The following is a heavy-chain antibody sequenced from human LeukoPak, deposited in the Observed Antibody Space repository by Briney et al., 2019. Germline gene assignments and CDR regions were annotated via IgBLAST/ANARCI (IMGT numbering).Heavy chain of an antibody. D-gene: IGHD6-6*01. CDR2: INEDASKK. V-gene: IGHV3-7*01. J-gene: IGHJ5*02. Sequence: HTGGSLRLSCAASGFTFSNYWMIWVRQAPGKGLEWVANINEDASKKYYVDSVEGRFTISRDDAKNSLYLQKNSLRAEDTAMYYCATSTYSSSPSWGQGTLVTVSS. CDR1: GFTFSNYW. CDR3: ATSTYSSSPS.